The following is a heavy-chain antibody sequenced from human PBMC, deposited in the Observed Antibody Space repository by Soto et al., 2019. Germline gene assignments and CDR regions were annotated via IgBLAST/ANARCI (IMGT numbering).Heavy chain of an antibody. CDR3: ARLSIVVVTAILHYYYGMDV. Sequence: PSETLSLTCTVYGGSISSSSYYWGWIRQPPGKGLEWIGSIYYSGSTYYNPSLKSRVTISVDTSKNQFSLKLSSVTAADTAVYYCARLSIVVVTAILHYYYGMDVWGQGTTVTVSS. D-gene: IGHD2-21*02. V-gene: IGHV4-39*01. J-gene: IGHJ6*02. CDR2: IYYSGST. CDR1: GGSISSSSYY.